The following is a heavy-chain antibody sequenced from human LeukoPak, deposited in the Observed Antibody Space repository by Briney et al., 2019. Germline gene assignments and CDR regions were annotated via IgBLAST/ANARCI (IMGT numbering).Heavy chain of an antibody. Sequence: SGTLSLTCTVCGGSIRSYYWSWIRPPPGRGLEWIGYIYYSWHTNHNPSLKSRVTISVDTSKNQFSLKLSSVTAADTAVYYCARGRRDTAMIIYYYYYYMGVWAKGPRSPSP. CDR3: ARGRRDTAMIIYYYYYYMGV. V-gene: IGHV4-59*13. CDR2: IYYSWHT. D-gene: IGHD5-18*01. CDR1: GGSIRSYY. J-gene: IGHJ6*03.